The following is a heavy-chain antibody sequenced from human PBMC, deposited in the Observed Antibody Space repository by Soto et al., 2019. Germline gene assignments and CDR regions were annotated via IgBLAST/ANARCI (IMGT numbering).Heavy chain of an antibody. D-gene: IGHD2-2*02. CDR2: INAGNGNT. V-gene: IGHV1-3*01. Sequence: GASVKVSCKASGYTFTSYAMHWVRQAPGQRLEWMGWINAGNGNTKYSQKFQGRVTITRDTSASTAYMELSSLRSEDTAVYYCARGSFLGYCSSTSCCTPSFDIWGQGTMVTVSS. CDR3: ARGSFLGYCSSTSCCTPSFDI. CDR1: GYTFTSYA. J-gene: IGHJ3*02.